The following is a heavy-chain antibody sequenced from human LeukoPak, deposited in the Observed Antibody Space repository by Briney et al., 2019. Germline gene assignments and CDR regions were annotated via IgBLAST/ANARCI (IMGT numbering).Heavy chain of an antibody. CDR2: INSNSGGT. Sequence: ASVKVSCKASGYTFTDYYIHWVRQAPGQGLEWMGWINSNSGGTNYAQKFQGRVAMTRDTSISTAYMELSRLRSDDTAVYYCALVESDDSSTYYRQKVYLVYWGQGTLVTVSS. CDR1: GYTFTDYY. CDR3: ALVESDDSSTYYRQKVYLVY. D-gene: IGHD3-22*01. V-gene: IGHV1-2*02. J-gene: IGHJ4*02.